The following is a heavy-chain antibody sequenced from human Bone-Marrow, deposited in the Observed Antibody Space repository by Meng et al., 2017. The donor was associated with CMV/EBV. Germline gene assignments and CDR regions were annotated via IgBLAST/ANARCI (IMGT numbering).Heavy chain of an antibody. CDR2: IKQDGSEK. J-gene: IGHJ4*02. CDR3: ARGWATMTF. CDR1: GFTFSSYW. Sequence: GKSLKISCAASGFTFSSYWMSWVRQAPGKGLEWVANIKQDGSEKYYVDSVKGRFTISRDNAKNSLYLQMNSLRAEDTAVYYCARGWATMTFWGQGTRVTVSS. D-gene: IGHD3-22*01. V-gene: IGHV3-7*01.